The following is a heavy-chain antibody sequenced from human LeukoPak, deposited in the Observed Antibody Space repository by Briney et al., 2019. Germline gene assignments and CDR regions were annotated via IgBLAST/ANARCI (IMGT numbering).Heavy chain of an antibody. CDR2: IKEDGNEK. Sequence: PGGSLRLSCAASGFTFSSHWMHWVRQAPGKGLEWVANIKEDGNEKYYVDSVRGRFIISRDNAKNSLYLQMNSLRGEDTAMYYCARGTPLGAYWGQGTLVTVSS. V-gene: IGHV3-7*03. CDR3: ARGTPLGAY. J-gene: IGHJ4*02. CDR1: GFTFSSHW. D-gene: IGHD3-16*01.